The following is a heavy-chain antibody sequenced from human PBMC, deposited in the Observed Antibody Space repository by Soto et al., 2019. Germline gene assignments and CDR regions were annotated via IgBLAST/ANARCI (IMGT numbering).Heavy chain of an antibody. CDR1: GFTFSDSF. CDR2: ISGRDGNI. V-gene: IGHV3-11*01. Sequence: QVQLVESGGGLVKPGGSLRLSCVASGFTFSDSFMRWSRQTPGKGLEWLSYISGRDGNIYYADSVRGRFTISRDNAKNSVYLQMNSLRAEYTAVYYCAGAQGPNYMAVGGKGTTVTVS. CDR3: AGAQGPNYMAV. J-gene: IGHJ6*03.